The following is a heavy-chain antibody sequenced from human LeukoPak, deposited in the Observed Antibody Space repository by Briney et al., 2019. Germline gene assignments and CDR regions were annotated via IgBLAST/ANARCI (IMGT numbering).Heavy chain of an antibody. CDR1: GFTFSSYA. V-gene: IGHV3-23*01. J-gene: IGHJ4*02. CDR3: AKQTYYDFWSGKYYFDY. D-gene: IGHD3-3*01. Sequence: GGSLRLSCAASGFTFSSYAMSWVRQAPGKGLEWVSAISGSGGSTYYADSVKGRFTISRDNSKNTLYLQMNSLRAEDTAVYYCAKQTYYDFWSGKYYFDYWGQGTLVTVSS. CDR2: ISGSGGST.